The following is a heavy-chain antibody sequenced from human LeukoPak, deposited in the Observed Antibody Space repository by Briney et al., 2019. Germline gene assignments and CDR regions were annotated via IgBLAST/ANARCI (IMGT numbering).Heavy chain of an antibody. CDR3: ARLGYDFWSGYVY. Sequence: PSETLSLTCTVSGGSISSSSYYWGWIRQPPGKGLEWIGSIYYSGSTYYNPSLKSRVTISVDTSKNQFSLKLSSVTAADTAVYYCARLGYDFWSGYVYWGQGTLVTVSS. D-gene: IGHD3-3*01. J-gene: IGHJ4*02. V-gene: IGHV4-39*01. CDR1: GGSISSSSYY. CDR2: IYYSGST.